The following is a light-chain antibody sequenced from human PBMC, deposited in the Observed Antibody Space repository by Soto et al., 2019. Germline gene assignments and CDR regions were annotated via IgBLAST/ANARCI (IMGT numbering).Light chain of an antibody. CDR2: GAS. CDR3: QQYGSSPWT. CDR1: QSVSTSY. J-gene: IGKJ1*01. V-gene: IGKV3-20*01. Sequence: EIVLTQSPGTLYLSPRERATLSCRATQSVSTSYLAWYQQKPRQSPRLVIYGASSRATGITARFSGSGSGTGFTVTISRLESDEYAVYYCQQYGSSPWTFGQGIKVEIK.